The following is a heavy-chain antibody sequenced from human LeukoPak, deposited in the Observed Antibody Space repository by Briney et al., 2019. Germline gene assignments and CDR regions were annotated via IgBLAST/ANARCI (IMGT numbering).Heavy chain of an antibody. J-gene: IGHJ5*02. CDR2: ISGRGGST. Sequence: PGGSLRLSCAASGFTFSSYAMSWVRQAPGKGLEWVSAISGRGGSTYYADSVKGRFTISRDNSKNTLYLQMNSLRAEDTAVYYCAKDGAPDYGDNWFDPWGQGTLVTVSS. CDR3: AKDGAPDYGDNWFDP. V-gene: IGHV3-23*01. D-gene: IGHD4-17*01. CDR1: GFTFSSYA.